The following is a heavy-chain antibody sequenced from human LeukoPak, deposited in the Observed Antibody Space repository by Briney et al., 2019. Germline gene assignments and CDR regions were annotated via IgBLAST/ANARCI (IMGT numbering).Heavy chain of an antibody. D-gene: IGHD6-19*01. CDR1: DGSISSSSYY. V-gene: IGHV4-39*07. J-gene: IGHJ4*02. Sequence: PSETLSLTCTVSDGSISSSSYYWGWIRQPPGKGLEWIGSIYYSGSTYYNPSLKSRVTISVDTSKNQFSLKLSSVTAADTAVYYCARDRVGVSSGWYYFDYWGQGTLVTVSS. CDR2: IYYSGST. CDR3: ARDRVGVSSGWYYFDY.